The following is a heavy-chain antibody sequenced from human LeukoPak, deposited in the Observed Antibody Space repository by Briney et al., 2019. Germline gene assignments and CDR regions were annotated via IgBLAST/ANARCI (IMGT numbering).Heavy chain of an antibody. J-gene: IGHJ4*02. CDR1: GYSISSGYY. D-gene: IGHD2-2*01. CDR2: IYHTGST. Sequence: SETLSLTCTVSGYSISSGYYWGWIRQPPGKGLDWIGSIYHTGSTYYIPSLKCRVTISVDTSKNQFSLKLDSVTAADTAVYYCARRTRDCGSISCYHDYWGRGTLVTVSS. CDR3: ARRTRDCGSISCYHDY. V-gene: IGHV4-38-2*02.